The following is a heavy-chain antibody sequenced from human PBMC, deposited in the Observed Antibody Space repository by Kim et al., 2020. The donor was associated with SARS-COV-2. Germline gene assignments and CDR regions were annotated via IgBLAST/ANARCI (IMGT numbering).Heavy chain of an antibody. CDR2: IYPGDSDT. V-gene: IGHV5-51*01. CDR1: GYTFTTYW. Sequence: GESLKISCKASGYTFTTYWIAWVRLMPGKGLEWMGIIYPGDSDTRYSPSFQGQVTISVDRSIDTAYLQWNTLKASDTAMYYCTRGLRSATWYSPLQYYFVLWGQGTLVTVSS. J-gene: IGHJ4*02. CDR3: TRGLRSATWYSPLQYYFVL. D-gene: IGHD2-15*01.